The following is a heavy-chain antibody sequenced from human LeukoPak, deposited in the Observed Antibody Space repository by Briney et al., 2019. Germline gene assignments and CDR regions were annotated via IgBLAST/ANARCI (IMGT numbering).Heavy chain of an antibody. V-gene: IGHV4-61*08. CDR1: GYSIDNVDYY. D-gene: IGHD4-17*01. Sequence: PSETLSLTCTVSGYSIDNVDYYWSWIRQPPGKGLEWIGYIYYNGDTKYNPSLKSRVTISVDTSKDQFSLRLRSVTAADTAVYYCARVVNDYAIRYFDLWGRGTLVPVSS. CDR3: ARVVNDYAIRYFDL. CDR2: IYYNGDT. J-gene: IGHJ2*01.